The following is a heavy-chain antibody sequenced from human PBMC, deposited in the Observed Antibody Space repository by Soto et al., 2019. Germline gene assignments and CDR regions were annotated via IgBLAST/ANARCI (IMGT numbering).Heavy chain of an antibody. J-gene: IGHJ4*02. CDR2: ISGGGITT. Sequence: GESLKISCADSGFTFSIYAMNWVRQAPGKGLEWVSTISGGGITTYYADSVKGRFTISRDNSKNMLYLQMNSLRADDTAVYYCAKSQSSYYDNSAYSHWGQGTLVTVSS. CDR1: GFTFSIYA. V-gene: IGHV3-23*01. CDR3: AKSQSSYYDNSAYSH. D-gene: IGHD3-22*01.